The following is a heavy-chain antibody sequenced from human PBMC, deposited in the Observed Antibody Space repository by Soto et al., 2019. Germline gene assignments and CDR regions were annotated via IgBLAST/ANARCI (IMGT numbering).Heavy chain of an antibody. Sequence: VGSLRLSCASSVFTFSSYGMHCVRHAPGKWLEWVAVIWYDGSNKYYADSVKGRFTISRDNSKNTLYLQMNSLRAEDTAVYYCARDNYPNYHWNSRWFEPWGQATLVNVS. V-gene: IGHV3-33*01. CDR1: VFTFSSYG. CDR3: ARDNYPNYHWNSRWFEP. D-gene: IGHD1-7*01. J-gene: IGHJ5*02. CDR2: IWYDGSNK.